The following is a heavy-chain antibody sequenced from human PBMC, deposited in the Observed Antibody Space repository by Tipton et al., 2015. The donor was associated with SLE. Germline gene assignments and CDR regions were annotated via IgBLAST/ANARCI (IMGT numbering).Heavy chain of an antibody. CDR1: GFTFSNAW. J-gene: IGHJ4*02. V-gene: IGHV3-23*01. Sequence: SLRLSCAASGFTFSNAWMSWVRQAPGKGLEWVSAISGSGGSTYYADSVKGRFTISRDNSKNTLYLQMNSLRAEDTAVYYCACPPPYYYDSSGYWGYWGQGTLVTVSS. CDR2: ISGSGGST. CDR3: ACPPPYYYDSSGYWGY. D-gene: IGHD3-22*01.